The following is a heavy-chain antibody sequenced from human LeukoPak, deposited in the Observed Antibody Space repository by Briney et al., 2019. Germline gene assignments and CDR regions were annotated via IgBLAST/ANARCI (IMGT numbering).Heavy chain of an antibody. CDR2: IYYSGST. V-gene: IGHV4-31*03. Sequence: KASETLSLTCTVSGGSISSGGYYWSWIRQHPGKGLEWIGYIYYSGSTYYNPSLKSRVTISVDTSKNQFSLKLSSVTAADTAVYYCARGYCSSTSCHYYYYYGMDVWGQGTTVTVSS. J-gene: IGHJ6*02. CDR1: GGSISSGGYY. CDR3: ARGYCSSTSCHYYYYYGMDV. D-gene: IGHD2-2*01.